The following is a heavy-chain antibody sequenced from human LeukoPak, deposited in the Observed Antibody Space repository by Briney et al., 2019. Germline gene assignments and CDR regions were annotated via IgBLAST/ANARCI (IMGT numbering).Heavy chain of an antibody. V-gene: IGHV3-21*01. CDR3: ARNDNLVGPDALDI. J-gene: IGHJ3*02. D-gene: IGHD1-20*01. Sequence: GGSLRLSCAASGFTFNTYSMNWVRQAPGKGLGWVSSITSRSSYIYYADSLKGRFTISRDNARNSLFLQMNNLRAEDTAVYYCARNDNLVGPDALDIWGQGTMVTVSS. CDR2: ITSRSSYI. CDR1: GFTFNTYS.